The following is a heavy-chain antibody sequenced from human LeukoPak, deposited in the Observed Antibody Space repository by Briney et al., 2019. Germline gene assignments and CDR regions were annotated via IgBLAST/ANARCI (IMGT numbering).Heavy chain of an antibody. CDR1: GFTFSSYW. CDR2: IKQDGGEK. J-gene: IGHJ4*02. CDR3: ARVGGRYSPLGY. Sequence: GGSLRLYCAASGFTFSSYWMSWVRQAPGKGLEWLANIKQDGGEKYYVDSVRGRFTISRDNDKNSLFLQMTSLRAEDTAVYYCARVGGRYSPLGYWGQGTLVTVSS. V-gene: IGHV3-7*01. D-gene: IGHD3-16*02.